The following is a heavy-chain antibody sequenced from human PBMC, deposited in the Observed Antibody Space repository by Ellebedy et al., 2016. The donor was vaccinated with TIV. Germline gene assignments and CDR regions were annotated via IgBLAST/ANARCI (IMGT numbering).Heavy chain of an antibody. CDR1: GYTFISYA. J-gene: IGHJ5*02. CDR3: AREERSSLFGVDIIGHSLWFDP. CDR2: INAGNGNT. Sequence: ASVKVSCKASGYTFISYAMHWVRQAPGQRLEWMGWINAGNGNTKYSQNFQGRVTITRDTSASTAYMELSSLRSENTAVYFCAREERSSLFGVDIIGHSLWFDPWGQGTLVTVSS. V-gene: IGHV1-3*01. D-gene: IGHD3-3*01.